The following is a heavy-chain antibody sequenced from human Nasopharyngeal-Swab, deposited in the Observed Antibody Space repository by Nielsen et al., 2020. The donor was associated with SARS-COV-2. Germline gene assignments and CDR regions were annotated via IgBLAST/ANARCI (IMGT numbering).Heavy chain of an antibody. Sequence: SETLSLTCTVSGGSISSSSYYWGWIRQPPGKGLEWIGSINYSGSTYYNPSLKSRVTISVDTSKNQFSLKLSSVTAADTAVYYCARVAVVVSYYYYGMDVWGQGTTVTVSS. CDR3: ARVAVVVSYYYYGMDV. V-gene: IGHV4-39*07. J-gene: IGHJ6*02. CDR2: INYSGST. D-gene: IGHD2-15*01. CDR1: GGSISSSSYY.